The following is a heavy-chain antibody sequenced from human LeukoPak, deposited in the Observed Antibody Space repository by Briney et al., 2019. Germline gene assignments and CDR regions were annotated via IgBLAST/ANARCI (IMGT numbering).Heavy chain of an antibody. V-gene: IGHV1-3*01. D-gene: IGHD6-13*01. CDR3: ARAPVYSSSPKNPDH. Sequence: ASVKVSCKASGFTFTSYAMHWVRQAPGQRLEWMGWINAGNGNTKYSQKFQGRVTITRDTSASTAYMELSSLRSEDTAVYYCARAPVYSSSPKNPDHWGQGTLVTVSS. CDR1: GFTFTSYA. CDR2: INAGNGNT. J-gene: IGHJ4*02.